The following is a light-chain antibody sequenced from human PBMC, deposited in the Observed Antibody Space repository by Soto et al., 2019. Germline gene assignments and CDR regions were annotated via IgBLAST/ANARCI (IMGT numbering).Light chain of an antibody. CDR3: QQYGNSPLYS. Sequence: EIVLTQSPGSLSLSPGEGATLSCRASQSVSTTYLAWYQLKPGQAPRLVIYATSSRAAGIPDRFRGSGSGTEFTLTISSLEPEDVGVYFCQQYGNSPLYSFGQGTKLEIK. J-gene: IGKJ2*03. CDR1: QSVSTTY. CDR2: ATS. V-gene: IGKV3-20*01.